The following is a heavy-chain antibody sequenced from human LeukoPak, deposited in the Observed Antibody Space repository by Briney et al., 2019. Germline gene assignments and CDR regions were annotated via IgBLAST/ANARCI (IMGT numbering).Heavy chain of an antibody. CDR3: ARVGHIVAAGTYDW. Sequence: SETLSLTCTVSGASISSYYWSWIRQSPGKGLEWIGYISYSGSPNYNPSLKSRVTISADTSKNQFSLNLSSVTAADTAVYYCARVGHIVAAGTYDWWGQGTLVTVSS. J-gene: IGHJ4*02. V-gene: IGHV4-59*08. CDR2: ISYSGSP. CDR1: GASISSYY. D-gene: IGHD6-13*01.